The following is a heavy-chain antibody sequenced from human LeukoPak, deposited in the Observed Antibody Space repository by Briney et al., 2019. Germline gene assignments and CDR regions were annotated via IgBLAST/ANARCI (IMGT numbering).Heavy chain of an antibody. J-gene: IGHJ3*01. V-gene: IGHV3-74*01. D-gene: IGHD1-14*01. Sequence: HPGGSLRLSCAASGFTLGNSWVHWVRQAPGKGLVWVSLINADGSTATYADSVKGRFTISRDNARNTLSLQMNSLTIEDTAVYYCVVVVEPPDSDGFDVWGQGTMITVSS. CDR2: INADGSTA. CDR1: GFTLGNSW. CDR3: VVVVEPPDSDGFDV.